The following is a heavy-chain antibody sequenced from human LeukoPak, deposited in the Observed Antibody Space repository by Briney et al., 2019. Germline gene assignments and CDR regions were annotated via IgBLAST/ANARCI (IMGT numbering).Heavy chain of an antibody. CDR2: ISISSTTI. Sequence: GGSLRLSCLASGFTFSGYSMNWVRQAPGKGLEWVSYISISSTTINYADSVKGRFTTSRDNAKNSLYLQMNSLRDEDTAVYYCARVMYGGISYSVDYWGQGTLVTVSS. D-gene: IGHD1-26*01. CDR3: ARVMYGGISYSVDY. CDR1: GFTFSGYS. V-gene: IGHV3-48*02. J-gene: IGHJ4*02.